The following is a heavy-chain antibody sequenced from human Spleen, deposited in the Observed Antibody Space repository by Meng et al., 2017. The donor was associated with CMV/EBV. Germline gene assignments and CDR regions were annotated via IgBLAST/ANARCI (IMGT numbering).Heavy chain of an antibody. V-gene: IGHV3-30*02. J-gene: IGHJ4*02. CDR2: IWYDGSNK. CDR1: GFTFSSYG. CDR3: AKDALYYYDSAY. D-gene: IGHD3-22*01. Sequence: GGSLRLSCAASGFTFSSYGMHWVRQAPGKGLEWVAVIWYDGSNKYYVDSVKGRFTISRDNSKNTLYLQMKSLRAEDTAVYYCAKDALYYYDSAYWGQGTLVTVSS.